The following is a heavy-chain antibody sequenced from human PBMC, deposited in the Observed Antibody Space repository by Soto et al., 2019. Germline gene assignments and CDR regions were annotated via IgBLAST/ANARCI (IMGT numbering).Heavy chain of an antibody. J-gene: IGHJ4*02. Sequence: SETLSLTCTVSGASINSNVHYWGWVRQSPGKGLEWIASVFYTGSPYHNPSLESRVSISVDTSDNQFSLKVTSVTAADTGIYYCARHPFGGYAFDSWGQGTLVTAPQ. CDR1: GASINSNVHY. D-gene: IGHD3-16*01. V-gene: IGHV4-39*01. CDR3: ARHPFGGYAFDS. CDR2: VFYTGSP.